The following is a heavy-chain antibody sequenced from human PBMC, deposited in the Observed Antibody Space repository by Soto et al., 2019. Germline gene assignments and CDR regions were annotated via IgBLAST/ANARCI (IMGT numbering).Heavy chain of an antibody. CDR1: GFTFSSYA. J-gene: IGHJ4*02. CDR2: ISGSGGST. D-gene: IGHD3-3*01. Sequence: PVGSLRLSCAASGFTFSSYAMSWVRQAPGKGLEWVSAISGSGGSTYYADSVKGRFTISRDNSKNTLYLQMNSLRAEDTAVYYCAKQGGVYDFWSGYHYYFDYWGQGTLVTVSS. CDR3: AKQGGVYDFWSGYHYYFDY. V-gene: IGHV3-23*01.